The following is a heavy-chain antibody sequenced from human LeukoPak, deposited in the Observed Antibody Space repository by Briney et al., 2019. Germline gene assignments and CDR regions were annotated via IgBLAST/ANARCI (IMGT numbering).Heavy chain of an antibody. CDR1: GGSISSHY. V-gene: IGHV4-59*11. CDR2: IYYSGSS. D-gene: IGHD3-22*01. Sequence: SETLSLTCTVSGGSISSHYWSWIRQTPGKGLEWIGYIYYSGSSKYNPSLKSRVTISVDTSKNKFSLKLSSVTAADTAVYYCASLYDSSGYTNGLDPWGQGTLVTVSS. CDR3: ASLYDSSGYTNGLDP. J-gene: IGHJ5*02.